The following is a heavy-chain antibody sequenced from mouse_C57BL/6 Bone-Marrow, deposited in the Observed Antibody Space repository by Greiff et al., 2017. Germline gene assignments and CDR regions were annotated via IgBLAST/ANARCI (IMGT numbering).Heavy chain of an antibody. J-gene: IGHJ2*01. CDR1: GFPITSGYY. Sequence: QVQLQQPGPGLVKPSQSLFLTCSITGFPITSGYYWIWIRQSPGNPLEWMGYITHSGETFYNPSLQSPISITRETSKNQFFLQLNSVTTEDTAMYYCAGDFRDADYWGQGTTLTVSS. CDR3: AGDFRDADY. V-gene: IGHV12-3*01. D-gene: IGHD3-3*01. CDR2: ITHSGET.